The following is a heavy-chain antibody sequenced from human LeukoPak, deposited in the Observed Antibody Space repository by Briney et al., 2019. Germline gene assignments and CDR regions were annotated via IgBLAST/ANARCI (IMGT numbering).Heavy chain of an antibody. CDR2: ISYDGSNK. D-gene: IGHD4-23*01. CDR3: ARGLPTVVTLTPPAR. V-gene: IGHV3-30-3*01. J-gene: IGHJ4*02. CDR1: GFTFSSYA. Sequence: RAGGSLRLSCAASGFTFSSYAMHWVRQAPGKGLEWVAVISYDGSNKYYADSVKGRFTISRDNSKNTLYLQMNSLRAEDTAVYYCARGLPTVVTLTPPARWGQGTLVTVSS.